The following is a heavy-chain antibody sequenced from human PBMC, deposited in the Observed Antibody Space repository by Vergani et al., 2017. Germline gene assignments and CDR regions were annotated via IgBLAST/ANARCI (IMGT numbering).Heavy chain of an antibody. CDR1: GGPLSRFA. CDR3: AREQWLPIDYFDY. V-gene: IGHV1-18*01. J-gene: IGHJ4*02. Sequence: QVQLEQSGAEVRKPGSSVKVSCKASGGPLSRFAIGWVRQAPGQGLEWMGWISAYNGNTNYAQKLQGRVTMTTDTSTSTAYMELRSLRSDDTAVYYCAREQWLPIDYFDYWGQGTLVTVSS. CDR2: ISAYNGNT. D-gene: IGHD6-19*01.